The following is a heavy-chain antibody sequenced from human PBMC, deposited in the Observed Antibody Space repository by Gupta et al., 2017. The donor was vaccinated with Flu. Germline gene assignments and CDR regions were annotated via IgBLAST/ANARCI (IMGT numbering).Heavy chain of an antibody. CDR2: ISGSGGST. CDR1: GFTFSSYA. CDR3: ANSSPNTAMVTSMAPGPFDY. V-gene: IGHV3-23*01. D-gene: IGHD5-18*01. Sequence: EVQLLESGGGLVQPGGSLRLSCAASGFTFSSYAMSWVRQAPGKGLEWVSAISGSGGSTYYADSVKGRFTISRDNSKNTLYLQMNSLRAEDTAVYYCANSSPNTAMVTSMAPGPFDYWGQGTLVTVSS. J-gene: IGHJ4*02.